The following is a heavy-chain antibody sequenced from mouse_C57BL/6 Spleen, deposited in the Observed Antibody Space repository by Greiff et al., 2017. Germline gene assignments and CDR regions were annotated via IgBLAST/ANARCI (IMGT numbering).Heavy chain of an antibody. V-gene: IGHV5-9-1*02. Sequence: EVKLMESGEGLVQPGGSLTLSCAASGFTFSSYAMSWVRQTPEKRLEWVAYISSGGDYIYYAATVKGRFTISRDNARNTLYLQMSSLKSEDTAMYYCTSGAMDYWGQGTSVTVSS. CDR3: TSGAMDY. J-gene: IGHJ4*01. CDR1: GFTFSSYA. CDR2: ISSGGDYI.